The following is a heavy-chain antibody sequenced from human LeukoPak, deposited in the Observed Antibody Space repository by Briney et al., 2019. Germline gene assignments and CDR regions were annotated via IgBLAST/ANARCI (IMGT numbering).Heavy chain of an antibody. D-gene: IGHD3-10*01. V-gene: IGHV4-59*01. J-gene: IGHJ3*02. CDR2: IYYSGST. Sequence: SETLSLTCSVSGGXISSYYCTWIRQPPGKGLEWIGYIYYSGSTNYNPSLKSRVTISVDTSTNQFSLKLSSVTAADTAVYYCARENTMVRGAFDAFDIWGQGTMVTVSS. CDR3: ARENTMVRGAFDAFDI. CDR1: GGXISSYY.